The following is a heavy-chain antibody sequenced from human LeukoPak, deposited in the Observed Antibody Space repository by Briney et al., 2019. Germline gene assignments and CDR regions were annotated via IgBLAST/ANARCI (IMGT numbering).Heavy chain of an antibody. V-gene: IGHV3-21*01. J-gene: IGHJ4*02. CDR3: ARGRVWSGYYRGPYYFDY. CDR2: ISSSSSYI. Sequence: KTGGSLRLSWAASGFTFSSYSMNWVRQAPGKGLEWVSSISSSSSYIYYADSVKGRFTISRDNAKNSLYLQMNSLRAEDTAVYYCARGRVWSGYYRGPYYFDYWGQGTLVTVSS. D-gene: IGHD3-3*01. CDR1: GFTFSSYS.